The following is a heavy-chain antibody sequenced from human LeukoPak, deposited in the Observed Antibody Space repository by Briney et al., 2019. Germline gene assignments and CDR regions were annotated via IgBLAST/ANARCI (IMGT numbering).Heavy chain of an antibody. CDR1: GGTFSSYA. V-gene: IGHV1-69*05. Sequence: SVKVPCKASGGTFSSYAISWVRQAPGQGLEWMGGIIPIFGTANYAQKFQGRVTITTDESTSTAYMELSSLRSEDTAVYYCARYYPPRYYFDYWGQGTLVTVSS. J-gene: IGHJ4*02. CDR2: IIPIFGTA. D-gene: IGHD3-10*01. CDR3: ARYYPPRYYFDY.